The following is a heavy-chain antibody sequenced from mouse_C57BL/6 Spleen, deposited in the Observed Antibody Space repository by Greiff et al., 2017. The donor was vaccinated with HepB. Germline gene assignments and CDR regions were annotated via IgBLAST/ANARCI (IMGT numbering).Heavy chain of an antibody. CDR3: ARVAGSAWFAY. J-gene: IGHJ3*01. V-gene: IGHV5-16*01. CDR2: INYDGSST. CDR1: GFTFSDYY. D-gene: IGHD1-1*02. Sequence: EVKLVESEGGLVQPGSSMKLSCTASGFTFSDYYMAWVRQVPEKGLEWVANINYDGSSTYYLDSLKSRFIISRDNAKNILYLQMSSLKSEDTATYYCARVAGSAWFAYWGQGTLVTVSA.